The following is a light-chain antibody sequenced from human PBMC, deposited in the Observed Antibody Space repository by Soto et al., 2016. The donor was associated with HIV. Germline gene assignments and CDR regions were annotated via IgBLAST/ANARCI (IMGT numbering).Light chain of an antibody. CDR1: QSLSDW. V-gene: IGKV1-5*03. CDR2: KAS. J-gene: IGKJ2*01. CDR3: QQYGNSPYT. Sequence: DIQMTQSPSTLSASVGDRVTITCRASQSLSDWLAWYQQKPGKAPNLLIYKASSLQSGVPSRFSGSGSGTEFTLTISNLQPDDFATYYCQQYGNSPYTFGQGPSWRSN.